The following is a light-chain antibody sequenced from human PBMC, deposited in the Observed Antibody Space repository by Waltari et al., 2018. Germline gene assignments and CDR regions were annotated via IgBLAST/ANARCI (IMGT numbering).Light chain of an antibody. J-gene: IGLJ2*01. CDR1: VLEDTY. V-gene: IGLV3-1*01. CDR3: QAWERDSSSAT. CDR2: QDS. Sequence: SYELTQPHSVSVSPGQTASITCSGQVLEDTYVCWYQQYPGQSPLVVIYQDSRRPSGIPERFSGSNSGNTATLTISGTQAMDEAHYYCQAWERDSSSATFGGGTKLTVL.